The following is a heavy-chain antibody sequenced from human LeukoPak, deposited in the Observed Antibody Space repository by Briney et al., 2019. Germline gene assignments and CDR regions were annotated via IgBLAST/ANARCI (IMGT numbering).Heavy chain of an antibody. CDR1: GFTVSSNY. CDR3: ARGGDYGDYYFDY. J-gene: IGHJ4*02. CDR2: IYSGGST. V-gene: IGHV3-53*01. Sequence: PGGSLRLSCAASGFTVSSNYMSWVRQAPGKGLEWVSVIYSGGSTYYADSVKGRFTISRDNSKNTLYLQMNSLRAEDTAVYYCARGGDYGDYYFDYWGQGTLVTVSP. D-gene: IGHD4-17*01.